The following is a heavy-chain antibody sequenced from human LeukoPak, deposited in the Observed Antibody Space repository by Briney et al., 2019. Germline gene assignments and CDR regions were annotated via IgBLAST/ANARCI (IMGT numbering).Heavy chain of an antibody. CDR2: IKQDGSEK. J-gene: IGHJ6*03. CDR1: GFTFSSYW. D-gene: IGHD2-15*01. V-gene: IGHV3-7*04. CDR3: ARARCSGGSCYYYYYYYMDV. Sequence: GGSLRLSCAASGFTFSSYWMSWVRQAPGKGLEWVANIKQDGSEKYYVDSVKGRFTISRDNAKDSLYLQMNSLRAEDTAVYYCARARCSGGSCYYYYYYYMDVWGTGTTVTISS.